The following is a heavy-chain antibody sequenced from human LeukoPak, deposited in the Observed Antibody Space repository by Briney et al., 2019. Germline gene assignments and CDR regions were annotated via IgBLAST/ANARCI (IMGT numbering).Heavy chain of an antibody. J-gene: IGHJ4*02. V-gene: IGHV4-34*01. CDR3: ARGRYSSSFSDY. D-gene: IGHD6-13*01. CDR1: GGSFSCYY. Sequence: PSETLSLTCAVYGGSFSCYYWSWIRQPPGKGLEWIGEINHSGSTNYNPSLKSRVTISVDTSKNQFSLKLSSVTAADTAVYYCARGRYSSSFSDYWGQGTLVTVSS. CDR2: INHSGST.